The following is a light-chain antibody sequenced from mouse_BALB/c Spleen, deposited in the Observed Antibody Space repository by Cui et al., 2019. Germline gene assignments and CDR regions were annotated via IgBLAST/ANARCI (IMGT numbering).Light chain of an antibody. CDR2: WAS. CDR1: QDVGTT. Sequence: DIVMTQSHKLMSTSVGDRVSITCTASQDVGTTVAWYQQKPGQSPKLLIYWASTRHTGVPDRFTGSGSGTDFTLTISNVQSEDLADYFCQQYNNYPPSLTFGAGTKLELK. J-gene: IGKJ5*01. V-gene: IGKV6-23*01. CDR3: QQYNNYPPSLT.